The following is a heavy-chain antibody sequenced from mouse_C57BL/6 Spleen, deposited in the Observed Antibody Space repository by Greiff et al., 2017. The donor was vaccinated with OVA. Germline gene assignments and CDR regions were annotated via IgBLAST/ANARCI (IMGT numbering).Heavy chain of an antibody. D-gene: IGHD2-5*01. CDR2: ISYSGST. V-gene: IGHV3-1*01. CDR1: GYSITSGYD. Sequence: EVKLLESGPGMVKPSQSLSLTCTVTGYSITSGYDWHWIRHFPGNKLEWMGYISYSGSTNYNPSLKSRISITHDTSKNHFFLKLNSVITEDTATYYCAREAYSNYGYFDVWGTGTTVTVSS. CDR3: AREAYSNYGYFDV. J-gene: IGHJ1*03.